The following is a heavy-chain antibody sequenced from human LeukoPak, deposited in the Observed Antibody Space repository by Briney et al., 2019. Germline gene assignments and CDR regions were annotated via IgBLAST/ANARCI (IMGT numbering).Heavy chain of an antibody. CDR1: GYTFTSYY. V-gene: IGHV1-46*01. CDR3: ARGPHIRTYDRDNWFDP. J-gene: IGHJ5*02. CDR2: INISGGNT. D-gene: IGHD3-3*01. Sequence: ASVKVSCKASGYTFTSYYMYWVRQAPGQGLEWMGIINISGGNTNYAQKFQGRVTMTRDMSTSTVYMELSSLRSEDTAIYYCARGPHIRTYDRDNWFDPWGQGTLVTVSS.